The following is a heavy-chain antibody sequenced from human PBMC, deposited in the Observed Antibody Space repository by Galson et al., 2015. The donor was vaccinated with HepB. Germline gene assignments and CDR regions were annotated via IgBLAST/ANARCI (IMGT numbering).Heavy chain of an antibody. V-gene: IGHV3-15*01. CDR1: GFTFNNAW. CDR2: IKSKAYGGTT. Sequence: SLRLSCAAAGFTFNNAWMTWVRQAPGKGLEWVGHIKSKAYGGTTEYPAPVKGRFTISRDDSKDTLYLQMNSLKTEDTAAYYCTTGLWHWGAFDVWGQGIMVTVSS. J-gene: IGHJ3*01. CDR3: TTGLWHWGAFDV. D-gene: IGHD4/OR15-4a*01.